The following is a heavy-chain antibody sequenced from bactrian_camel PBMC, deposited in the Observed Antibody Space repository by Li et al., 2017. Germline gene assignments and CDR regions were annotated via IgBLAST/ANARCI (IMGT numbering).Heavy chain of an antibody. CDR2: IRSGGTS. J-gene: IGHJ4*01. Sequence: HVQLVESGGGSVQAGGSLRLSCAASGYIPSSYCIGWFRQAPGKQRDRVAVIRSGGTSWYADSVRGRFAISKDNTKNTLYLQMSGLKQEDTAMYYCAARGLTWWQACPTVDYEYWGQGTQVTVS. CDR3: AARGLTWWQACPTVDYEY. V-gene: IGHV3S53*01. D-gene: IGHD7*01. CDR1: GYIPSSYC.